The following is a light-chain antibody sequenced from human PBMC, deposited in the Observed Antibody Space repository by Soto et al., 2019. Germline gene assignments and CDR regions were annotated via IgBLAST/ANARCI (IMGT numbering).Light chain of an antibody. Sequence: QSVLTQPASVSGSPGQSITISCTGSSNDVGGYNLVSWYQHHPGKAPKLIIYEGTKRPSGVSNRFSGSKSGNTASLTISGLQAEDEADYYCCSYAGSNTWVFGGGTKLTVL. CDR3: CSYAGSNTWV. J-gene: IGLJ3*02. V-gene: IGLV2-23*01. CDR2: EGT. CDR1: SNDVGGYNL.